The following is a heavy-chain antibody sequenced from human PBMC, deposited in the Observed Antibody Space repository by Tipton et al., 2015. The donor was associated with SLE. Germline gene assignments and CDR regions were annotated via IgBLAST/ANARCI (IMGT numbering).Heavy chain of an antibody. V-gene: IGHV4-31*03. CDR1: GGSISSGGYY. CDR3: ARDDDFWSGCFFDY. J-gene: IGHJ4*02. CDR2: IYYSGST. D-gene: IGHD3-3*01. Sequence: TLSLTCTVSGGSISSGGYYWSWIRQHPGKGLEWIGYIYYSGSTYYNPSLKSRVTISVDRSKNQFSLKLSSVTAADTAVYYCARDDDFWSGCFFDYWGQGTLVTVSS.